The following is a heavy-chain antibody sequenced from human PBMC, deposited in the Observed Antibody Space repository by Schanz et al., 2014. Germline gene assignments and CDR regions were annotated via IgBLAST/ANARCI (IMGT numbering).Heavy chain of an antibody. CDR2: FYNSVST. V-gene: IGHV4-4*07. D-gene: IGHD2-8*01. CDR1: GGSISGYY. J-gene: IGHJ4*02. CDR3: ARGPNTLVKSPFEF. Sequence: QVQLQESGPGLVKPSETLSLTCTVSGGSISGYYWSWIRQPAGKGLEWIGRFYNSVSTDYNSSLKSRFTMSIDTSNNPFYLNLNSVTAADTAVYYCARGPNTLVKSPFEFWGQGIMVTVSS.